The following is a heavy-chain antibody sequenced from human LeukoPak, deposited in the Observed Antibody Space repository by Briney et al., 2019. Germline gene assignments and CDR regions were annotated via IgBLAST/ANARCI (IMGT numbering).Heavy chain of an antibody. CDR1: GGSISSYY. Sequence: PSETLSLTCTVSGGSISSYYWSWIRQPPGKGLEWIGYIYYSGSTNYNPSLKSRVTISVDTSKNQFSLKLSSVIAADTAVYYCARTYGPFDYWGQGTLVTVSS. J-gene: IGHJ4*02. CDR3: ARTYGPFDY. CDR2: IYYSGST. V-gene: IGHV4-59*01. D-gene: IGHD2-8*01.